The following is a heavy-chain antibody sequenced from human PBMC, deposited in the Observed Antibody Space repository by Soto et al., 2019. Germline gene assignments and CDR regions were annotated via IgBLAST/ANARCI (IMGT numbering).Heavy chain of an antibody. CDR1: GGSISSYY. Sequence: PSETLSLTCTVSGGSISSYYWSWIRQPPGKGLEWIGYIYYSGSTNYNPSLKSRVTISVDTSKNQFSLKLSSVTAADTAVYYCARFRLWYEGEIDYWGQGTLVTVSS. CDR2: IYYSGST. J-gene: IGHJ4*02. V-gene: IGHV4-59*01. CDR3: ARFRLWYEGEIDY. D-gene: IGHD5-18*01.